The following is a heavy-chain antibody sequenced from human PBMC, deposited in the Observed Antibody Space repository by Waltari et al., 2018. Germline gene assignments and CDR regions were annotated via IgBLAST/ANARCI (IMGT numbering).Heavy chain of an antibody. CDR1: GFRFSSYS. J-gene: IGHJ4*02. D-gene: IGHD7-27*01. Sequence: EVRLVESGGGLVKPGGSLRRSCGASGFRFSSYSMNWVRQAPGKGLEWVSSISSSTTYIHYADSVKGRFTISRDNAKNSLYLQMNSLRVEDTAVYYCVSGGWGFYFDYWGQGTVVTVSS. V-gene: IGHV3-21*01. CDR2: ISSSTTYI. CDR3: VSGGWGFYFDY.